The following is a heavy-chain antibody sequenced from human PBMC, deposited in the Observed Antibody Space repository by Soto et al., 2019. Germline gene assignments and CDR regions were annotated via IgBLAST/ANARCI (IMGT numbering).Heavy chain of an antibody. CDR2: IHNSGTS. CDR3: ARDGYDSVGYTWFDS. Sequence: SETLSLTCTVSGDTSTSYYWGWIRQAPGKGLEWIGYIHNSGTSTHNPSLNGRVTISIDMSKKQFSLKLTSLTSADTAVYYCARDGYDSVGYTWFDSWSQGTLVTVSS. CDR1: GDTSTSYY. D-gene: IGHD3-22*01. V-gene: IGHV4-59*01. J-gene: IGHJ5*01.